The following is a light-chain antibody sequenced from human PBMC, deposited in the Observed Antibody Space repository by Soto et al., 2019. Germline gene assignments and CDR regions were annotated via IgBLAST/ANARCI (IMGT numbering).Light chain of an antibody. CDR3: SSLDGNNNLV. V-gene: IGLV2-8*01. Sequence: QSALTQPPSASGSPGQSVTISCTGTSSDVGGYNYVSWYQQHPGKAPKLMISEVSKRPSGVPDRFSGSKSGNTASLTVSGLQAEDEADYYCSSLDGNNNLVFGGGTKLTVL. J-gene: IGLJ2*01. CDR2: EVS. CDR1: SSDVGGYNY.